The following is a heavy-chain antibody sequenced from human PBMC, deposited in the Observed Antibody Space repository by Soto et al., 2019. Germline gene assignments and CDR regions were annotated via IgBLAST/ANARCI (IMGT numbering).Heavy chain of an antibody. J-gene: IGHJ6*02. CDR1: GFTFSSYA. Sequence: LRLSCASSGFTFSSYAISWIRQAQGQGLERVSAISGRGGSRYYADSVKGRFTISRDNSKNTLYLQMNSLRAEDTAVYYCAKRRFGSDNQPSPSYYYGMDVWGQGTTVTVSS. CDR2: ISGRGGSR. CDR3: AKRRFGSDNQPSPSYYYGMDV. D-gene: IGHD5-12*01. V-gene: IGHV3-23*01.